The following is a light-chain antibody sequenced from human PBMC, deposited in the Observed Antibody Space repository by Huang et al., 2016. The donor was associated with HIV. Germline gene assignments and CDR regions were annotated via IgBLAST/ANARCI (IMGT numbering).Light chain of an antibody. CDR2: GGS. CDR3: QQYQVWPPAT. CDR1: QRIGTN. J-gene: IGKJ1*01. Sequence: EIVMTQSPATLSLSPGERATLSCRASQRIGTNLAWYQQNPCQAPRHLIYGGSTRASGIPDRFSGSGSGTEFTLTIYSLQAEDFAVYYCQQYQVWPPATFGQGTRVEIK. V-gene: IGKV3-15*01.